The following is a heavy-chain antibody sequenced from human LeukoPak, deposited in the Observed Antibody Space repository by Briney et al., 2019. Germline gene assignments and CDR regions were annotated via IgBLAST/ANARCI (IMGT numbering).Heavy chain of an antibody. V-gene: IGHV1-8*03. D-gene: IGHD2-15*01. CDR2: MNPNSGNT. J-gene: IGHJ4*02. CDR3: ARSLGGYCSGGSCYTNQGYYFDY. Sequence: ASVKVSCKASGYTFTSYDINWVRQATGQGLEWMGWMNPNSGNTGYAQKFQGRVTITRNTSISTAYMELSSLRSEDTAVFYCARSLGGYCSGGSCYTNQGYYFDYWGQGTLVTVSS. CDR1: GYTFTSYD.